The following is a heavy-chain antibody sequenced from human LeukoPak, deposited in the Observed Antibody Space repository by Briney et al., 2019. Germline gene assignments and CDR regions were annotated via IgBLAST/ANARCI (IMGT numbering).Heavy chain of an antibody. D-gene: IGHD5-18*01. CDR1: GGSTSSSSYY. V-gene: IGHV4-39*07. Sequence: SETLSLTCTVSGGSTSSSSYYWGWIRQPPGKGLEWIGSIYYSGSTYYNPSLKSRVTISVDTSKNQFSLKLSSVTAADTAVYYCASSCSYGVGDAFDIWGQGTMVTVSS. CDR2: IYYSGST. CDR3: ASSCSYGVGDAFDI. J-gene: IGHJ3*02.